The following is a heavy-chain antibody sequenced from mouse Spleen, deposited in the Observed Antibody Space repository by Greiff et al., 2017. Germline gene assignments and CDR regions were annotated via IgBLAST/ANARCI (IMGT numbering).Heavy chain of an antibody. CDR1: GYAFTNYL. CDR2: INPGSGGT. CDR3: ARDWDEAWFAY. V-gene: IGHV1-54*01. D-gene: IGHD4-1*01. Sequence: QVQLQQSGAELVRPGTSVKVSCKASGYAFTNYLIEWVKQRPGQGLEWIGVINPGSGGTNYNEKFKGKATLTADKSSSTAYMQLSSLTSDDSAVYFCARDWDEAWFAYWGQGTLVTVSA. J-gene: IGHJ3*01.